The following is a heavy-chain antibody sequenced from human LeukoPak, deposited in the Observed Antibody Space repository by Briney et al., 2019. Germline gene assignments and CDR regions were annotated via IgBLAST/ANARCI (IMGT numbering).Heavy chain of an antibody. D-gene: IGHD3-3*01. Sequence: SETLSLTCAVYGGSFSGYYWSWLRQPPGKGLEWIGEINHSGSTNYNPSLKSRVTISVDTSKNQFSLKQSSVTTADQTVYYCARAPPPRITVFGVVMPGYYMDVWGKGTTVTVSS. CDR3: ARAPPPRITVFGVVMPGYYMDV. V-gene: IGHV4-34*01. J-gene: IGHJ6*03. CDR2: INHSGST. CDR1: GGSFSGYY.